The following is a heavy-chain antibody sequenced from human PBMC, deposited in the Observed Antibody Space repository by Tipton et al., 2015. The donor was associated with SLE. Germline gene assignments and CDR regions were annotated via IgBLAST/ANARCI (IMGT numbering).Heavy chain of an antibody. CDR3: ARVGDYYNSGSRVFDH. J-gene: IGHJ4*02. V-gene: IGHV4-39*07. Sequence: LRLSGTVSGDSITRSSFYWGWIRQPPGKGLEWIGSIYYSGTAHYENPSLKSRVTISIDTSNNQFSLRLTSVTAADTAVYFCARVGDYYNSGSRVFDHWGQGILVTVSS. CDR2: IYYSGTAH. D-gene: IGHD3-10*01. CDR1: GDSITRSSFY.